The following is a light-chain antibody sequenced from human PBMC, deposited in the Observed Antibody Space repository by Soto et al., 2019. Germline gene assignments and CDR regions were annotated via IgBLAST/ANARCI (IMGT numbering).Light chain of an antibody. V-gene: IGLV1-51*02. CDR3: GTWDSSLSVV. CDR1: SSNIGNNY. Sequence: VLTQPPSVSAAPGQKVTISCSGSSSNIGNNYVSWYQQLPGTAPKLLIYENNKRPSGIPDRFSGSKSGTSATLGITGLQTGDEADYYCGTWDSSLSVVFGTGTKVTVL. J-gene: IGLJ1*01. CDR2: ENN.